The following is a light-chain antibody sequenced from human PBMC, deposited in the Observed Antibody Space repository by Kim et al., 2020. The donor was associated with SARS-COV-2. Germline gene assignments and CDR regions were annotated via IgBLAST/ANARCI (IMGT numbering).Light chain of an antibody. CDR1: QSVSNNY. CDR2: GAS. J-gene: IGKJ4*01. V-gene: IGKV3-20*01. CDR3: QQYGRSPLT. Sequence: LSPGERATLSCRASQSVSNNYLAWYQQKPGQAPSLLIHGASSRATGIPDRFSGSGSGTDFTLTINRLEPEDFAVYYCQQYGRSPLTFGGGTKVEI.